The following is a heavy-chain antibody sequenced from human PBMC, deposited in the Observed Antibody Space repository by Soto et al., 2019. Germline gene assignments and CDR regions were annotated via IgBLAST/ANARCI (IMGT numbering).Heavy chain of an antibody. CDR2: IIPIFGTA. J-gene: IGHJ4*02. D-gene: IGHD6-19*01. CDR1: GGTFSSYA. Sequence: QVQLVQSGAEVKKPGSSVKVSCKASGGTFSSYAISWVRQAPGQGLEWMGGIIPIFGTANYAQKFQGRVTITAEKSTSTAYMELSSLRSEDTAVYYCARVQLNQWLVPLEFRPTEFDYWGQGTLVTVSS. V-gene: IGHV1-69*06. CDR3: ARVQLNQWLVPLEFRPTEFDY.